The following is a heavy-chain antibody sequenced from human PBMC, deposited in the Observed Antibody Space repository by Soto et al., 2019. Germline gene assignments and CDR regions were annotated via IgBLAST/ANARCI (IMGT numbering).Heavy chain of an antibody. CDR3: ARIAVAGVDY. CDR2: IYYSGST. D-gene: IGHD6-19*01. J-gene: IGHJ4*02. V-gene: IGHV4-39*01. Sequence: SETLSLTCTVPGGSIGSSSYYWGGIRQPPGKGLEWIGSIYYSGSTYCNPSLKSRVTISVDTSKNQFSLKLSSVTAADTAVYYCARIAVAGVDYWGQGTLVTVXS. CDR1: GGSIGSSSYY.